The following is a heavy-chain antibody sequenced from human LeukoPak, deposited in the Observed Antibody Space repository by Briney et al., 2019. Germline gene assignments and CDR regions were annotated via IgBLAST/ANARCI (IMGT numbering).Heavy chain of an antibody. J-gene: IGHJ5*02. CDR3: ARDRESSGHDP. CDR2: IYSGGST. CDR1: GFTFSSYA. V-gene: IGHV3-66*01. Sequence: GGSLRLSCAASGFTFSSYAMSWVRQAPGKGLEWVSVIYSGGSTYYVDSVKGRFTISRDNSKNTLYLQMNSLRAEDTPVYYCARDRESSGHDPWGQGTLVTASS. D-gene: IGHD6-19*01.